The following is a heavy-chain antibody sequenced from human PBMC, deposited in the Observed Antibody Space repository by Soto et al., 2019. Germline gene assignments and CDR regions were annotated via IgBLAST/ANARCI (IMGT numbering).Heavy chain of an antibody. CDR1: GYTFTSYA. CDR3: ARKQLGYYYYYGMDV. D-gene: IGHD6-6*01. CDR2: INAGNGNT. V-gene: IGHV1-3*05. J-gene: IGHJ6*02. Sequence: QVQLVQSGAEEKKPGASVKVSCKASGYTFTSYAMHWVRQAPGQRLEWMGWINAGNGNTKYSQKFQGRVTITRDTSASTAYMELSSLRSEDTAVYYCARKQLGYYYYYGMDVWGQGTTVTVSS.